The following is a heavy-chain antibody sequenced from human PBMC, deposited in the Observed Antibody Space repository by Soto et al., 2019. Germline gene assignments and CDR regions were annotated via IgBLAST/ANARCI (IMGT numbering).Heavy chain of an antibody. D-gene: IGHD2-2*01. CDR1: GGTFSSYT. V-gene: IGHV1-69*04. CDR3: AREGIPAASRYNSSEP. Sequence: GASVKVSCKASGGTFSSYTISWVRQAPGQGLEWMGRIIPILGIANYAQKFQGRVTITADKSTSTAYMELSSLRSEDTAVYYCAREGIPAASRYNSSEPWCQGTRVTVS. CDR2: IIPILGIA. J-gene: IGHJ5*02.